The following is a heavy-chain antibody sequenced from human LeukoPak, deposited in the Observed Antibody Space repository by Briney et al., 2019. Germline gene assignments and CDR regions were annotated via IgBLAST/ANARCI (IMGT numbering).Heavy chain of an antibody. CDR3: ARRDQDTAMDY. J-gene: IGHJ4*02. V-gene: IGHV5-51*01. Sequence: GESQKISCKGSGYKFTNYWIAWVRQMPGQGLEWLGIIYPRDSDTRYSPSFQGQVSISVDTSIDTAYLQWSSVKASDTAMYYCARRDQDTAMDYWGQGTLVTVSS. D-gene: IGHD5-18*01. CDR2: IYPRDSDT. CDR1: GYKFTNYW.